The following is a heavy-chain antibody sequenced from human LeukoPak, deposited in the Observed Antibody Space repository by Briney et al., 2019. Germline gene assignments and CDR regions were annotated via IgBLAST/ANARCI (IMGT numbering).Heavy chain of an antibody. J-gene: IGHJ4*02. CDR1: GVSISGDY. CDR3: ARHPFSSPFDF. CDR2: ICFTGNT. Sequence: SETLSLTCTVSGVSISGDYWSWIRQPPGKGLEWIGYICFTGNTDHNPSLKSRVTLSMDTSKNQFSLKLTSVTAADTAVYYCARHPFSSPFDFWGQGTLVTVSS. D-gene: IGHD2/OR15-2a*01. V-gene: IGHV4-59*08.